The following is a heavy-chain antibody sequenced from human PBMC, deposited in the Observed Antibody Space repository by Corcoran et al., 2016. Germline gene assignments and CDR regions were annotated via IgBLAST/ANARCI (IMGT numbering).Heavy chain of an antibody. Sequence: EVQLVESGGGLVKPGRSLRLSCTASGFTFGDYAMSWFRQAPGKGLEWVGFIRSKAYGGTTEYAASVKGRFTISRDDSKSIAYRQMNSLKTEDTGVYYCTRDSRVGATSVGDYWGQGTLVTVSS. CDR1: GFTFGDYA. CDR3: TRDSRVGATSVGDY. CDR2: IRSKAYGGTT. V-gene: IGHV3-49*05. D-gene: IGHD1-26*01. J-gene: IGHJ4*02.